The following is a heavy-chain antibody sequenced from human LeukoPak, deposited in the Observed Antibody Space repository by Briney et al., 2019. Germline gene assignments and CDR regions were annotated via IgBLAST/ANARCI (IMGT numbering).Heavy chain of an antibody. Sequence: APVKVSCKASGYTFTSYDISWVRQATGQGLGWMGWMNPNSGNAGYAQRFQGRVTMTRNNSISTAYMELTSLRSEDTAVYYCGRPLQRGSWTQRALDYWGQGTLVTVSS. CDR3: GRPLQRGSWTQRALDY. D-gene: IGHD3-10*01. CDR2: MNPNSGNA. J-gene: IGHJ4*02. CDR1: GYTFTSYD. V-gene: IGHV1-8*01.